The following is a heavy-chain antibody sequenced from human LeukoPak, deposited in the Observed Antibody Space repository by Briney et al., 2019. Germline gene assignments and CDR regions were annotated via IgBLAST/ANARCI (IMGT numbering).Heavy chain of an antibody. J-gene: IGHJ3*02. D-gene: IGHD2-2*01. CDR3: AKDSTSSKKGALDI. V-gene: IGHV3-23*01. CDR1: GFTFSNYA. Sequence: PGGSLRLSCAASGFTFSNYAINWVRQAPGKGLEWVSGISGTGRSTYSADSVKGRFIISRDNSKNTLYLQMNSLTAEDTAVYYCAKDSTSSKKGALDIWGQGTMVTVSS. CDR2: ISGTGRST.